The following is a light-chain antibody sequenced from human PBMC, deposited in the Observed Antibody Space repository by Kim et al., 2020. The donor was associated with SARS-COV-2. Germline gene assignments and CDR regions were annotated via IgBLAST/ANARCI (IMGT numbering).Light chain of an antibody. J-gene: IGLJ1*01. CDR3: SSYANSDTFV. CDR1: SREVGSYTR. V-gene: IGLV2-18*02. CDR2: EVS. Sequence: GQSVTISCPGTSREVGSYTRVPWYPPPPGTAPKLIIHEVSNRPTGLPDRFCGSKSGNTASLTIFGLQAEDEAYYYCSSYANSDTFVLGSGTKGTVL.